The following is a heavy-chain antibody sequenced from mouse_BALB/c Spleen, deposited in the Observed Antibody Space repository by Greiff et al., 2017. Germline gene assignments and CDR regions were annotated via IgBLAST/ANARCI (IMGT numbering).Heavy chain of an antibody. CDR2: INPYNDGT. CDR1: GYTFTSYV. V-gene: IGHV1-14*01. D-gene: IGHD2-4*01. J-gene: IGHJ4*01. CDR3: AKRVACDYPYYAMDY. Sequence: VQLQQSGPELVKPGASVKMSCKASGYTFTSYVMHWVKQKPGQGLEWIGYINPYNDGTKYNEKFKGKATLTSDKSSSTAYMELSSLTSEDSAVYYGAKRVACDYPYYAMDYWGQGTSVTVAS.